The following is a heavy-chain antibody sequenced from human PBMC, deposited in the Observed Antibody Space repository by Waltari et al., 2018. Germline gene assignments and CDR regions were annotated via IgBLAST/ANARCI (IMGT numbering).Heavy chain of an antibody. J-gene: IGHJ2*01. CDR3: AKREGPIIRNWYFDF. D-gene: IGHD1-20*01. CDR2: IELDGSST. CDR1: GFAFGRFA. V-gene: IGHV3-23*05. Sequence: EVQLLESGGGLGQIGGSLRLSCAASGFAFGRFAMTWVRQAPGKGWECVATIELDGSSTYYSDSVKGRFTISRDNSKNTLDLQMSSLRAEDTALYYCAKREGPIIRNWYFDFWGRGTLVTVSS.